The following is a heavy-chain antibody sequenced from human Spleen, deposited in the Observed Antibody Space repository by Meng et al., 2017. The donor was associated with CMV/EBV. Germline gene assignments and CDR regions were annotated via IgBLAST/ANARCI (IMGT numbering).Heavy chain of an antibody. CDR1: GDSITSYY. Sequence: SLTCTVSGDSITSYYWSWMRQPPGKGLEWIGYVFYTGSTNYNPSLKSRVTISIDTSKNQFSLKLSSVTAADTAVYYCAREWQDGWSDLWGQGTLVTVSS. V-gene: IGHV4-59*01. CDR2: VFYTGST. J-gene: IGHJ5*02. D-gene: IGHD5-24*01. CDR3: AREWQDGWSDL.